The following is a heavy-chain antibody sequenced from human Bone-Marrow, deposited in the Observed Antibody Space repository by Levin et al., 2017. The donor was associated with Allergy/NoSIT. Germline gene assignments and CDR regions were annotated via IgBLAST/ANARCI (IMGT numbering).Heavy chain of an antibody. J-gene: IGHJ4*02. D-gene: IGHD5-12*01. CDR1: GFTFDDYA. V-gene: IGHV3-9*01. Sequence: QAGESLKISCAASGFTFDDYAMHWVRQIPGKGLEWVSGITWNSAKIAYGDSFKGRFTISRDNAKNSLDLQMNSLRPEDTALYYCAKDIASGYFLAFDYWGQGALVTVSS. CDR2: ITWNSAKI. CDR3: AKDIASGYFLAFDY.